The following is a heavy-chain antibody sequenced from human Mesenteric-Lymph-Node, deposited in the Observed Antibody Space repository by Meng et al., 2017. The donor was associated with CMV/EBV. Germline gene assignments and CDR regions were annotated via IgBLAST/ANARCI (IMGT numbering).Heavy chain of an antibody. Sequence: QLQESGPGLAKPSETLSLSCIVSGDSISNSTYYWTWIRQPPGKGLEWIVSVHHSGTTYYNPSLKGRLTISVDTSANLFSLRLTTVTAADTATYYCARRGNYDSDYSEYWGQGTLVTVSS. CDR1: GDSISNSTYY. CDR3: ARRGNYDSDYSEY. D-gene: IGHD3-22*01. CDR2: VHHSGTT. J-gene: IGHJ4*02. V-gene: IGHV4-39*01.